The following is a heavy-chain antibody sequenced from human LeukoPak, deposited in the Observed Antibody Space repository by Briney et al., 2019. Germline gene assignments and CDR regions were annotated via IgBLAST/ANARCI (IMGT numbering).Heavy chain of an antibody. CDR1: GLRFSDYY. CDR2: ISSGGDIM. CDR3: ARDGIAAFDI. D-gene: IGHD1-26*01. V-gene: IGHV3-11*04. J-gene: IGHJ3*02. Sequence: PGGSLRLSCAASGLRFSDYYVSWIRQAPGKGLQWVSYISSGGDIMHYADSVKGRSTSSRDNAKNSLYLQMNSLRAEDTAVYYCARDGIAAFDIWGQGTMVTVSS.